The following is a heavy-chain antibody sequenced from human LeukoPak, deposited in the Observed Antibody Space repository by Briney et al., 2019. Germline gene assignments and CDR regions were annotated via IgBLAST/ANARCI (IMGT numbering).Heavy chain of an antibody. J-gene: IGHJ4*02. Sequence: PGGSLRLSCAASGFPFSDFYMSWIRQAPGKGLEWVSYISSSATTIYYTESVKGRFTISRDNAKSSLYLQMNNLRAEDTAVYYCARDRWGKYYFDYWGLGTLVTVSS. CDR3: ARDRWGKYYFDY. V-gene: IGHV3-11*01. CDR1: GFPFSDFY. CDR2: ISSSATTI. D-gene: IGHD7-27*01.